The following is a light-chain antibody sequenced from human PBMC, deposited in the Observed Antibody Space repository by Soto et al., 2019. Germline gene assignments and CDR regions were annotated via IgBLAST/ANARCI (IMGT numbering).Light chain of an antibody. V-gene: IGKV1-12*01. CDR1: QGISGW. Sequence: DIQMTQSPSFVSASVGDRVTITCRASQGISGWLAWYQHKPGRAPKLLIHAASSLESGVPSRFSGSGSGTDFTLTTSSLQPEDFATYYCQQTTSFPLTFGGGTKVEIK. CDR3: QQTTSFPLT. CDR2: AAS. J-gene: IGKJ4*01.